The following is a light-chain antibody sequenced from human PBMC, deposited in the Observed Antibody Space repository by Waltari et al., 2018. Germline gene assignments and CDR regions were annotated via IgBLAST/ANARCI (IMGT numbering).Light chain of an antibody. CDR2: GNS. Sequence: QSALTQPASVSGSPGQSITISCTGSSSNIGATYGVHWYQQLPGTAPKLLIYGNSNRPSGVPDRFSGSKSGTSASLAITGLQAEDEADYYCQSYDSSLSVVVFGGGTKLTVL. J-gene: IGLJ2*01. CDR1: SSNIGATYG. V-gene: IGLV1-40*01. CDR3: QSYDSSLSVVV.